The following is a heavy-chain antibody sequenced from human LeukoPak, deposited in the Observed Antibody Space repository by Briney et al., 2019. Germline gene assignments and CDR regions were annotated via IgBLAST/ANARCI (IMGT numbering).Heavy chain of an antibody. CDR1: GFTFRSYG. J-gene: IGHJ4*02. CDR3: AKSEELLLGHFDY. CDR2: ISHDGGSK. Sequence: GRSLRLSCEASGFTFRSYGMHWVRQAPGKGLEWVTSISHDGGSKYSADSVKGRFTISRDNSKNTLSLQMNSLRAEGTAVYYCAKSEELLLGHFDYWGQGTLVTVSS. D-gene: IGHD1-26*01. V-gene: IGHV3-30*18.